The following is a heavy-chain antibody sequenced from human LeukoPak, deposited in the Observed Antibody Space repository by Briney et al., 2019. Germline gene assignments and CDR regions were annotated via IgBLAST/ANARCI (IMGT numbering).Heavy chain of an antibody. J-gene: IGHJ4*02. D-gene: IGHD2-2*01. Sequence: PGRSLSLSCAASGFSFRSYGMHWVRQAPGKGLEWVAVISYDGSNKYYADSVKGRFTISRDNSKNTLYLQMNSLRAEDTAVYYCAKGYCSSTSCYADYWGQGTLVTVSS. CDR3: AKGYCSSTSCYADY. V-gene: IGHV3-30*18. CDR1: GFSFRSYG. CDR2: ISYDGSNK.